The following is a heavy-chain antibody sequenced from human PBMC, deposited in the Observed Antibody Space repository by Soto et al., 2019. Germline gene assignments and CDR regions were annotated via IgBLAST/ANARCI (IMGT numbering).Heavy chain of an antibody. CDR1: GGSISSGGYY. Sequence: SETLSLTCSVSGGSISSGGYYWNWIRQPPGKGLEWIGYIYYSGSTNYNPSLKSRVTISVDTSKNQFSLKLTSVTAADTAVYYCARRYGGNFDYWGQGTLVTVSS. J-gene: IGHJ4*02. CDR2: IYYSGST. D-gene: IGHD1-26*01. CDR3: ARRYGGNFDY. V-gene: IGHV4-61*08.